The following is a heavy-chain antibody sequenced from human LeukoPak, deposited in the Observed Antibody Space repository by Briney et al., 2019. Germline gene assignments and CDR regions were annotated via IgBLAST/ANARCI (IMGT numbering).Heavy chain of an antibody. CDR2: ISGSGGST. V-gene: IGHV3-23*01. Sequence: GGSLRLSCAAYGFTFSSYPMTWVRQGQGKGLEWFSAISGSGGSTYYADSVKGRFTISRDDSKNTLYLQMSSLRAEDTAVYYCVKDEGNYDTSGYHGLAYWGQGTLVTVSS. J-gene: IGHJ4*02. CDR1: GFTFSSYP. CDR3: VKDEGNYDTSGYHGLAY. D-gene: IGHD3-22*01.